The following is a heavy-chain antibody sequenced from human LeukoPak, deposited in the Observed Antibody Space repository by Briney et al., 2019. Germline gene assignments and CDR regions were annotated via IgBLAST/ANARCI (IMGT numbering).Heavy chain of an antibody. D-gene: IGHD3-22*01. Sequence: SSVKVSCKASGGTFSSYAISWVRQAPGQGLEWMGGIIPIFGTANYAQKFQGRVTITTDESTSTAYMELSSLRSEDTAVYYCARASTDYYDTSGYYYEDYWGQGTLVTVSS. CDR3: ARASTDYYDTSGYYYEDY. CDR2: IIPIFGTA. J-gene: IGHJ4*02. CDR1: GGTFSSYA. V-gene: IGHV1-69*05.